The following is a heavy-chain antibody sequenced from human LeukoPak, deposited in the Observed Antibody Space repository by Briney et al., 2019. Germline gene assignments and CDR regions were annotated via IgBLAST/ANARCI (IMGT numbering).Heavy chain of an antibody. J-gene: IGHJ4*02. CDR3: ARDQEGFDY. CDR2: IYPRDGST. Sequence: RASVKVSCKASGYTFTSNYIHWVRQAPGQGLEWMGMIYPRDGSTSYAQKFQGRVTATRDTSTSTVHMELSGLRSEDTAVYYCARDQEGFDYWGQGTLVTVSS. CDR1: GYTFTSNY. V-gene: IGHV1-46*01.